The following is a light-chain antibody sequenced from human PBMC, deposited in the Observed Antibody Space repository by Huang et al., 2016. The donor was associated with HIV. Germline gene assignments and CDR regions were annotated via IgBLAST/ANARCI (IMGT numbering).Light chain of an antibody. CDR3: QQRNNWPPWT. V-gene: IGKV3-11*01. CDR2: DAS. J-gene: IGKJ1*01. Sequence: EIVLTQSPATLSLSPGEGATLSCRASQSIGSYLAWYQQRPGQAPRLLIYDASIRATGIPARFSGRGSWTDFTLTISSLEPEDFAVYYCQQRNNWPPWTFGQGTKVELK. CDR1: QSIGSY.